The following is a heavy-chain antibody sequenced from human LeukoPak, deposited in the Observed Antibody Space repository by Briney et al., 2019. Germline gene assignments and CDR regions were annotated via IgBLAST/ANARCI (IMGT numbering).Heavy chain of an antibody. CDR3: ARDLSATARAYDY. Sequence: GGSLRLSCAASGFILSDYNMNWVRQAPGKGLEWVSFIAISGTYITYADSLKGRFTISRDNAKNSLYLQMNSLSAEDTAVYYCARDLSATARAYDYWGHGTLVTVSS. CDR1: GFILSDYN. CDR2: IAISGTYI. D-gene: IGHD1-26*01. V-gene: IGHV3-21*01. J-gene: IGHJ4*01.